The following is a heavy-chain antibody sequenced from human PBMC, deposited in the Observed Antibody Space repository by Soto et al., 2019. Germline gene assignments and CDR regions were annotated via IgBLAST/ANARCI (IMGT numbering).Heavy chain of an antibody. J-gene: IGHJ6*02. V-gene: IGHV1-18*01. CDR1: GYTFTSYG. D-gene: IGHD3-16*01. CDR2: ISAYNGNT. CDR3: ARVFGRWGSGDMGYYYYGIDV. Sequence: QVQLVQSGAEVKKPGASVKVSCKASGYTFTSYGISWVRQAPGQGLERMGWISAYNGNTNYAQKLQGRVTMTPDTSMSIAYMELSSLRSDDTAVYYCARVFGRWGSGDMGYYYYGIDVWGQGSTVTVSS.